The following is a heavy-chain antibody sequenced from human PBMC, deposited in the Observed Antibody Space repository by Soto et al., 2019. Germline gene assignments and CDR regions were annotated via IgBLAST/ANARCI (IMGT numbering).Heavy chain of an antibody. CDR2: IYYSGST. CDR1: GGSISSSSYY. V-gene: IGHV4-39*01. Sequence: TSETLSLTCTVSGGSISSSSYYWGWIRQPPGKGLEWTGSIYYSGSTYYNPSLKSRVTISVDTSKNQFSLKLSSVTAADTAVYYCASYDFWSGCYFLWGQGTLVTVSS. D-gene: IGHD3-3*01. CDR3: ASYDFWSGCYFL. J-gene: IGHJ4*02.